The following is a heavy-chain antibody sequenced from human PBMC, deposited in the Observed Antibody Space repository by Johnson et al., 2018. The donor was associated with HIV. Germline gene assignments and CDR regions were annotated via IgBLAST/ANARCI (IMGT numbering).Heavy chain of an antibody. Sequence: VQLVESGGGLVQPGGSLRLSCASGFTVSTNYMSWVRQAPGKGLEWVSVIYSGDTTYYADSVKGRLTISRDNSKNTLYLQMSSLRAEDTAVYYCATLEYSSSPGGYGAFDIWGQGTMVTVSS. J-gene: IGHJ3*02. CDR3: ATLEYSSSPGGYGAFDI. V-gene: IGHV3-66*01. CDR1: GFTVSTNY. CDR2: IYSGDTT. D-gene: IGHD6-6*01.